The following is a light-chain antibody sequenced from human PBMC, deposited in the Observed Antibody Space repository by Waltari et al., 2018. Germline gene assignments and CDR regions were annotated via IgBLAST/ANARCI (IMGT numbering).Light chain of an antibody. J-gene: IGLJ2*01. CDR1: NSTIGAGYD. CDR2: NTN. V-gene: IGLV1-40*01. CDR3: QTYDSSLNGFLI. Sequence: QSVLTQPPSVSGAPGQTVPISCTGSNSTIGAGYDIHWYQQLPGTVPKLLIYNTNSRPTGVPGRFSGSKIGTSASLVITGLQTEDEADYYCQTYDSSLNGFLIFGGGTRLTV.